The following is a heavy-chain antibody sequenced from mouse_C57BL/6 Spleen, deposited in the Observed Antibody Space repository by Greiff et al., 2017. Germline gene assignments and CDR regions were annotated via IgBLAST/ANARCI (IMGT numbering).Heavy chain of an antibody. CDR2: IYPGSGST. CDR1: GYTFTSYW. J-gene: IGHJ4*01. CDR3: AREENYAMDY. Sequence: QVKLQQPGAGLVKPGASLKLSCKASGYTFTSYWITWVRQTPGQGLEWIGDIYPGSGSTNYNETFKSQATLTVDTASSTAYLQLSSLTSEDCAVDYCAREENYAMDYWGQGTSGTVSS. V-gene: IGHV1-55*01.